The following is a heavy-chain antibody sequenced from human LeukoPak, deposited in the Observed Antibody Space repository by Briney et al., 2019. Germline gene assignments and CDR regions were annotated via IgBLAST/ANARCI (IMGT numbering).Heavy chain of an antibody. D-gene: IGHD3-10*01. V-gene: IGHV4-4*07. CDR3: AREVSESSGRLLDY. CDR2: IYRSGSN. CDR1: SGSINGYY. J-gene: IGHJ4*02. Sequence: SGTLSLTCTVSSGSINGYYWTWVRQPAGKGLEWIGRIYRSGSNNYNPSLKSRVSMSVDTPKNQFSLNLTSVTAADTAVYYCAREVSESSGRLLDYWGRGTLVTVSS.